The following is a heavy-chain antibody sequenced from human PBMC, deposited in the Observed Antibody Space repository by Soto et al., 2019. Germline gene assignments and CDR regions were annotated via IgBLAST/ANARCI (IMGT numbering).Heavy chain of an antibody. J-gene: IGHJ4*02. CDR2: IYYSGST. Sequence: SETLSLTCTVSGGSISSGDYYWSWIRQPPGKGLEWIGYIYYSGSTYYNPSLKSRVTISVDTSKNQFSLKLSSVTAADTAVYYWARIGSGYYPYYFDYWGQGTLVTVSP. D-gene: IGHD3-22*01. CDR3: ARIGSGYYPYYFDY. V-gene: IGHV4-30-4*01. CDR1: GGSISSGDYY.